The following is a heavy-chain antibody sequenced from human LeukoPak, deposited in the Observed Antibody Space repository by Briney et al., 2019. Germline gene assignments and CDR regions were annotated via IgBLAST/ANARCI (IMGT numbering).Heavy chain of an antibody. CDR1: GFTFSSYA. D-gene: IGHD3-10*01. CDR2: ISGRGGST. Sequence: PGGSLRLSCAASGFTFSSYAMSWVRQAPGKGLEWVSAISGRGGSTFYADSVKGRFTISRDNSKNTLYLQMDSLRAEDTAVYYCAKDYYGSGSYYGFVGYWGQGTLVTVSS. V-gene: IGHV3-23*01. J-gene: IGHJ4*02. CDR3: AKDYYGSGSYYGFVGY.